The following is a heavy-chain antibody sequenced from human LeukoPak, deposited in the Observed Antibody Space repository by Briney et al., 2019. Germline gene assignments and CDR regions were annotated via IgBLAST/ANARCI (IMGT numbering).Heavy chain of an antibody. CDR1: GGSISSYY. V-gene: IGHV4-59*01. D-gene: IGHD2-2*01. CDR2: ISYSGST. CDR3: ASGGYCDSASCYPNWFDP. J-gene: IGHJ5*02. Sequence: PSETLCLTCTASGGSISSYYWSWIRQPPGKGLEWIGYISYSGSTNYNPSLKCRVTMSLDTSKNQFSLKLSSVTAADTAVYYCASGGYCDSASCYPNWFDPWGRGTLVTVSS.